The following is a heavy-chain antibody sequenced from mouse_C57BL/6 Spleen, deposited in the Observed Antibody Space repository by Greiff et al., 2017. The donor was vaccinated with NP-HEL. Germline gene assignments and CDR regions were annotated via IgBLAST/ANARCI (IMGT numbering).Heavy chain of an antibody. V-gene: IGHV5-17*01. Sequence: EVQLVESGGGLVKPGGSLKLSCAASGFTFSDYGMHWVRQAPEKGLEWVAYISSGSSTIYYADTVKGRFTISRDNAKNTLVLQRTSLRADDTAMYYCARGYSRFDYWGQGTTLTVSS. CDR2: ISSGSSTI. CDR1: GFTFSDYG. D-gene: IGHD2-5*01. J-gene: IGHJ2*01. CDR3: ARGYSRFDY.